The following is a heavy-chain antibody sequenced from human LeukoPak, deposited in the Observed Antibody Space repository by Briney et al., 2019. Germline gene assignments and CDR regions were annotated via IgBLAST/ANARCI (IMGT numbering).Heavy chain of an antibody. CDR2: IDPSDSYT. V-gene: IGHV5-10-1*01. J-gene: IGHJ4*02. Sequence: GESLKISCKGSGYSFTSYWISWVRQMPGKGLEWMGRIDPSDSYTNYSPSFQGHVTISADKSISTAYLQWSSLKASDTAMYYCARQGGWDRYYFDYWGPGTLVTVSS. CDR3: ARQGGWDRYYFDY. CDR1: GYSFTSYW. D-gene: IGHD6-19*01.